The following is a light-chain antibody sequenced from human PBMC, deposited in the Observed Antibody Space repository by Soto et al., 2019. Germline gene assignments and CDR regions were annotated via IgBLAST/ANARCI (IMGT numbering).Light chain of an antibody. Sequence: SALTQPASVSGSPGQSITISCTGTSSDVGGYNYVSWYQQHPGKAPKLMIYEVSNRPSGVSNRFSGSKSGHTASLTISGLQSEGEADYFCTSYTSSTTLDVFGTGTKVTVL. CDR1: SSDVGGYNY. CDR2: EVS. CDR3: TSYTSSTTLDV. J-gene: IGLJ1*01. V-gene: IGLV2-14*01.